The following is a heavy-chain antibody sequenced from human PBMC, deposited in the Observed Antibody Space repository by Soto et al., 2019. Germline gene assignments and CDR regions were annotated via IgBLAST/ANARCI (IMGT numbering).Heavy chain of an antibody. D-gene: IGHD1-26*01. CDR1: GFTFSSYG. V-gene: IGHV3-30*18. J-gene: IGHJ3*02. CDR3: AKVWAKRANPDAFDI. CDR2: ISYDGSNK. Sequence: QVQLVESGGGVVQPGRSLRLSCAASGFTFSSYGMHWVRQAPGKGLEWVAVISYDGSNKYYADSVKGRFTISRDNSKNTLYLQMNSLRAEDTAVYYCAKVWAKRANPDAFDIWGQGTMVTVSS.